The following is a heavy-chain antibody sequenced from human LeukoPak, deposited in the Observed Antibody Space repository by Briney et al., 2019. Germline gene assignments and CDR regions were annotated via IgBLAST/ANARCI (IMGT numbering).Heavy chain of an antibody. CDR2: INPNSGNT. CDR3: ARGSAGITMVRGVIITKGWFDP. V-gene: IGHV1-8*03. D-gene: IGHD3-10*01. J-gene: IGHJ5*02. Sequence: ASVKVSCKASGYTFTSYDINWVRQATGQGLEWMGWINPNSGNTGYAQKFQGRVTITRNTSISTAYMELSSLRSEDTAVYYCARGSAGITMVRGVIITKGWFDPWGQGTLVTVSS. CDR1: GYTFTSYD.